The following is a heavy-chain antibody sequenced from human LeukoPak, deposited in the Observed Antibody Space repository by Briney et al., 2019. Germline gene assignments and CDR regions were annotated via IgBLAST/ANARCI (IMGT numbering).Heavy chain of an antibody. CDR2: IYCSGRT. CDR1: GAAFSSYD. J-gene: IGHJ4*02. CDR3: ARVGNGRSVDY. Sequence: PSEPLSLPCTVSGAAFSSYDWSWLPQPPGKGLEWVEDIYCSGRTMYDASLKRRVTISVDTYKNQFSLKVSSVTAEDTAVYYCARVGNGRSVDYWGQGTLVTVSS. D-gene: IGHD7-27*01. V-gene: IGHV4-59*01.